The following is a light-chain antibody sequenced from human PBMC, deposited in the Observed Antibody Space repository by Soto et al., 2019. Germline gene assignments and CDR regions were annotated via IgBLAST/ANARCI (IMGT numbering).Light chain of an antibody. J-gene: IGKJ1*01. V-gene: IGKV3-15*01. Sequence: EIVLTQSPGTLSLSPGERATLSCRASQSVSSSNLAWYQQKPGQAPRLLIYGASTRATGIPARFSGSGSGTEFTLTISSLQSEGFAVYYCQQYNNWPRTFGQGTKVDIK. CDR3: QQYNNWPRT. CDR1: QSVSSSN. CDR2: GAS.